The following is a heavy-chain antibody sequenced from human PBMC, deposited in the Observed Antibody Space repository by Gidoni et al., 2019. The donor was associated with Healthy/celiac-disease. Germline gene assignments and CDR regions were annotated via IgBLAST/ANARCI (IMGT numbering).Heavy chain of an antibody. Sequence: QVQLVQSGAEVKKPGSSVKVSCKASGGTFSSYGISWVRQAPGQGLEWMGRIIPIIGIANYAQKFQGRVTITADKSTSTAYMELSSLRSEDTAVYYCARAPRGYCSSTSCYGGVSGGDDAFDIWGQGTMVTVSS. J-gene: IGHJ3*02. V-gene: IGHV1-69*09. CDR1: GGTFSSYG. CDR2: IIPIIGIA. CDR3: ARAPRGYCSSTSCYGGVSGGDDAFDI. D-gene: IGHD2-2*01.